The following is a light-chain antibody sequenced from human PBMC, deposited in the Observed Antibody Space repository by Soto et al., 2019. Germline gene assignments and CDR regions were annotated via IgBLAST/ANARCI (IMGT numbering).Light chain of an antibody. J-gene: IGLJ1*01. CDR1: SSDVGGYNY. CDR2: DVS. V-gene: IGLV2-14*01. CDR3: SSYTSSNTLYV. Sequence: QSVLTQPASVSGSPGQSITISCTGTSSDVGGYNYVSWYQQYPGKAPKLMIYDVSNRPSGVSNRFSGSKSGNTASLTISGLQAEDEADYYCSSYTSSNTLYVFGTGTKVTVL.